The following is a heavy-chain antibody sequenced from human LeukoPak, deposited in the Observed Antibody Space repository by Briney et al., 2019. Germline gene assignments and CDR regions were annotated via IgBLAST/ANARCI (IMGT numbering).Heavy chain of an antibody. CDR2: IDGSIGST. CDR1: GFTFSSYA. V-gene: IGHV3-23*01. CDR3: AKGSGINHYHWIDP. Sequence: PGGSLRLSCAASGFTFSSYAMSWVRQAPGKGLECVSSIDGSIGSTYYADSVKGRFTISRDNSKNTLYLQMDSLRAEDTALYYCAKGSGINHYHWIDPWGQGTLVTVSS. D-gene: IGHD1-14*01. J-gene: IGHJ5*02.